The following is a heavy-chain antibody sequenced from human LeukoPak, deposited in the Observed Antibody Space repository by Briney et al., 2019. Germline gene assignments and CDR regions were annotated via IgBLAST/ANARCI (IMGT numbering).Heavy chain of an antibody. J-gene: IGHJ3*02. CDR3: ARDSAMATTIADDAFDI. V-gene: IGHV3-21*01. D-gene: IGHD5-24*01. CDR2: ISSSSYI. Sequence: PGGSLRLSCAASGFTFSSYSMNWVRQAPGKGLEWVSSISSSSYIYYADSVKGRFTISRDNAKNSLYLQMNSLRAEDTAVYYCARDSAMATTIADDAFDIWGQGTMVTVSS. CDR1: GFTFSSYS.